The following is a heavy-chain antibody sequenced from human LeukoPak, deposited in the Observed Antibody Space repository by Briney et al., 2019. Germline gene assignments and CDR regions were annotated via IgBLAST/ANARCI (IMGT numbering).Heavy chain of an antibody. CDR3: ARDPGSSAFDY. CDR1: GFTFTNYW. D-gene: IGHD5/OR15-5a*01. CDR2: INQDESVK. Sequence: GGSLRLSCAASGFTFTNYWMTWVRQAPGKGLEVVANINQDESVKNYVDSVKGRFTISRDNAENSLHLQMNSLRVEDTAVYYCARDPGSSAFDYWGQGTLVTVSS. V-gene: IGHV3-7*01. J-gene: IGHJ4*02.